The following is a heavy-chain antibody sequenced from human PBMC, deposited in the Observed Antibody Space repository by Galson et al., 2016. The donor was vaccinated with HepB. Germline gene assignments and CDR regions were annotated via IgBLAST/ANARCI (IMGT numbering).Heavy chain of an antibody. CDR3: ATYLVGHGGTGY. CDR2: IYYSGST. J-gene: IGHJ4*02. CDR1: GGSVSSRTYF. D-gene: IGHD1-26*01. V-gene: IGHV4-61*01. Sequence: SETLSLTCAVSGGSVSSRTYFWTWIRQSPGKGLEWIGYIYYSGSTNYNPSLKSRVTISLDTSKNQFSLKLTSVTAADTAVYFCATYLVGHGGTGYWGQGSLVTVSS.